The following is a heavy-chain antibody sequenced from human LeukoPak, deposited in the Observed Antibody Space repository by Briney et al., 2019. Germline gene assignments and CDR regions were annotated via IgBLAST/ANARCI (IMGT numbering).Heavy chain of an antibody. CDR2: IYYSGST. V-gene: IGHV4-59*01. D-gene: IGHD6-13*01. CDR3: ARVDSSNWYEYRGYFDY. CDR1: GVSISSYY. Sequence: SETLSLTCTVSGVSISSYYWSWIRQPPGKGLEWIWYIYYSGSTNYNPSLKSRVTISVDTSKNQFSLKLSSVTAADTAVYYCARVDSSNWYEYRGYFDYWGQGTLVTVSS. J-gene: IGHJ4*02.